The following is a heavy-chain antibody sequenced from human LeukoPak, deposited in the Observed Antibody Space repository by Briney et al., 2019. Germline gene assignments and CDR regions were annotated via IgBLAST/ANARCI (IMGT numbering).Heavy chain of an antibody. J-gene: IGHJ6*02. V-gene: IGHV3-30-3*01. Sequence: PGGSLRLSCAASGFTFSSYAMHWVRQAPGKGLEWVAVISYDGSNKYYADSVKGRFTISRDNSKNTLYLQMNSLRAEDTAVYYCARDFYYGSGSYNYYGMDVWGQGTTVTVSS. D-gene: IGHD3-10*01. CDR1: GFTFSSYA. CDR2: ISYDGSNK. CDR3: ARDFYYGSGSYNYYGMDV.